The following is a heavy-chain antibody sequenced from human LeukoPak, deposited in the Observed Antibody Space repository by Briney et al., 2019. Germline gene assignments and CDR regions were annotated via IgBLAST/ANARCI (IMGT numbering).Heavy chain of an antibody. Sequence: GRSLRLSCAASGFTFSSYSMNWVRQAPGKGLEWVSSISSSSSCIYYADSVKGRFTISRDNAKNSLYLQMNSLRAEDTAVYYCARDSNWNDFDYWGQGTLVTVSS. J-gene: IGHJ4*02. D-gene: IGHD1-1*01. CDR2: ISSSSSCI. CDR1: GFTFSSYS. V-gene: IGHV3-21*01. CDR3: ARDSNWNDFDY.